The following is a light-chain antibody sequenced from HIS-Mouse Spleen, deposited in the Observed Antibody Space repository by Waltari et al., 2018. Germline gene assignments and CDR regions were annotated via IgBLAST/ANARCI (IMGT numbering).Light chain of an antibody. CDR1: SSDVGSYNL. CDR3: CSYAGSSTLV. V-gene: IGLV2-23*01. Sequence: QSALTQPASVSGSPGQSITISCTGTSSDVGSYNLVSWYQQHPGKAPKRMIYAGSKRPSGVSKRVAGSKSGNTASLTISGLQAEDEADYYCCSYAGSSTLVFGGGTKLTVL. J-gene: IGLJ2*01. CDR2: AGS.